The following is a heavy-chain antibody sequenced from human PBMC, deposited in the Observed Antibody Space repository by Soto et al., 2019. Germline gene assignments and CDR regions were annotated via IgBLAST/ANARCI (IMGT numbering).Heavy chain of an antibody. CDR1: GGTFSSYT. D-gene: IGHD3-9*01. CDR3: ARDKADILTEPDPDAFDI. V-gene: IGHV1-69*04. J-gene: IGHJ3*02. CDR2: IIPILGIA. Sequence: GASVKVSCKASGGTFSSYTISWVRQAPGQGLEWMGRIIPILGIANYAQKFQGRVTITADKSTSTAYMELSSLRSEDTAVYYCARDKADILTEPDPDAFDIWGQGTMVT.